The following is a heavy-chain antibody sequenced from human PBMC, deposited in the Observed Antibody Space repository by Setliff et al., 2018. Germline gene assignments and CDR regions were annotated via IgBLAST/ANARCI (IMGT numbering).Heavy chain of an antibody. CDR3: AGRWGGSAYGMDV. Sequence: GGSLRLSCAASGFTFNIYAMSWVRQAPGKGLEWVSSIGGIDGTRSYADSVKGRFTISRDNAKNSLYLQMNSLRAEDTAVYYCAGRWGGSAYGMDVWGQGTTVTVSS. V-gene: IGHV3-23*01. CDR1: GFTFNIYA. D-gene: IGHD3-10*01. J-gene: IGHJ6*02. CDR2: IGGIDGTR.